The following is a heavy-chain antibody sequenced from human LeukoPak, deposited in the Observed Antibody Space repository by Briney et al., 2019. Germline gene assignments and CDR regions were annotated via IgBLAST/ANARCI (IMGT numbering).Heavy chain of an antibody. CDR3: ASAFPITLFPSPT. D-gene: IGHD2/OR15-2a*01. CDR1: GYTFTGYY. J-gene: IGHJ5*02. CDR2: INPNSGGT. V-gene: IGHV1-2*02. Sequence: ASVKVSCKASGYTFTGYYIHWVRQAPGQGLEWMGWINPNSGGTNCAQKFQGRVTMTRDTSISTAYMELSRLRSDDTAIYYCASAFPITLFPSPTWGQGTLVTVSS.